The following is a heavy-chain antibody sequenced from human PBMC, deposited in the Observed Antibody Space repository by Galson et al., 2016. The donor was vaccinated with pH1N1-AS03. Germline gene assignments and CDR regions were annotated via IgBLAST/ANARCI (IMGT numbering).Heavy chain of an antibody. V-gene: IGHV5-51*01. J-gene: IGHJ3*01. D-gene: IGHD3-16*02. CDR1: GYGFTSYW. Sequence: QSGAEVKEPGESLKISCKGSGYGFTSYWIAWVRQVPGKGLEWMGIIYPGDSDTRYSPSFQGHVTMSADKSINTVYLNWGSLKASDTAMYYCARPLSSMITMWGLIVTEAFDAWGQGTMLTVSS. CDR3: ARPLSSMITMWGLIVTEAFDA. CDR2: IYPGDSDT.